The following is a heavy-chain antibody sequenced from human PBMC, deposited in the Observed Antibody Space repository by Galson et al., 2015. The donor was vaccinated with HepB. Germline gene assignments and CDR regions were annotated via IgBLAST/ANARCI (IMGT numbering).Heavy chain of an antibody. CDR1: GFTFSSYS. CDR3: ARDRYRMITFGGVTLYYYYMDV. J-gene: IGHJ6*03. D-gene: IGHD3-16*01. V-gene: IGHV3-74*01. CDR2: INSDGSST. Sequence: SLRLSCAASGFTFSSYSMHWVRQAPGKGLEWVSRINSDGSSTSYADSVKGRFTISRDNAKNMLYLQMNSLRAEDTAVYYCARDRYRMITFGGVTLYYYYMDVWGKGTTVTVSS.